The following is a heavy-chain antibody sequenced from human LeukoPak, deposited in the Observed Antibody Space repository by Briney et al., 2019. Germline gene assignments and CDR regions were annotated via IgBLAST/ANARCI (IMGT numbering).Heavy chain of an antibody. J-gene: IGHJ4*02. CDR2: ISYDGSNK. CDR3: ARDLWGYYYDSSGYYHNDY. V-gene: IGHV3-30*04. Sequence: GGSLRLSCAASGFTFSSYAMHWVRQAPGKGLEWVAVISYDGSNKYYADSVKGRFTISRDNAKNSLYLQMNSLRAEDTAVYYCARDLWGYYYDSSGYYHNDYWGQGTLVTVSS. CDR1: GFTFSSYA. D-gene: IGHD3-22*01.